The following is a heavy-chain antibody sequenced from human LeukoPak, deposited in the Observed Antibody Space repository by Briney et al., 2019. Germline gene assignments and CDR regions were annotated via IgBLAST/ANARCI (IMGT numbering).Heavy chain of an antibody. D-gene: IGHD3-10*01. CDR3: ARVRSGTNDF. Sequence: ASVKVSCKASGYTLTAYNMHWVRQAPGQGLEWMGWINPNTGDTNSAQKFQGRVTMTRDTSISTAYMELRRLTSNDTAVYYCARVRSGTNDFWGQGTLVTVSS. V-gene: IGHV1-2*02. CDR1: GYTLTAYN. J-gene: IGHJ4*02. CDR2: INPNTGDT.